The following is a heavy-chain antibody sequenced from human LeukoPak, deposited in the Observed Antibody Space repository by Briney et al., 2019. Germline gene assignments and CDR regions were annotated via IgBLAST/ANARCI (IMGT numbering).Heavy chain of an antibody. CDR1: GYSISSGYY. CDR3: ARSLKFYYGSGSYQRGLYWFDP. CDR2: IYHSGST. Sequence: SETLSLTCTVSGYSISSGYYWGWIRQPPGKGLEWIGSIYHSGSTYYNPSLKSRVTISVDTSKNQFSLKLSSVTAADTAVYYCARSLKFYYGSGSYQRGLYWFDPWGQGTLVTVSS. D-gene: IGHD3-10*01. V-gene: IGHV4-38-2*02. J-gene: IGHJ5*02.